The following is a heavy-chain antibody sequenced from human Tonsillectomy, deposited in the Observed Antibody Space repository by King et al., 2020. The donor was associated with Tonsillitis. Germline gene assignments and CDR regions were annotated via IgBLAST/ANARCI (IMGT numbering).Heavy chain of an antibody. J-gene: IGHJ6*02. CDR2: ISWDGGGT. D-gene: IGHD2-15*01. CDR3: AKAYCTGGTCYPGGHYYGMDV. CDR1: GFTFDDYT. Sequence: VQLVESGGVVVQPGGSLRLSCAASGFTFDDYTMHWVRQAPGKGLEWVSLISWDGGGTYYADSVKGRFTISRDNSKNSLYLQMNRLRTEDTALYYCAKAYCTGGTCYPGGHYYGMDVWGQGTTVTVSS. V-gene: IGHV3-43*01.